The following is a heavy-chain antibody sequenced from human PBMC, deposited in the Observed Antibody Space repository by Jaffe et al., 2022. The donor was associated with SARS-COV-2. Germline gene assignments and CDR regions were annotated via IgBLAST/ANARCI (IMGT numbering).Heavy chain of an antibody. V-gene: IGHV2-5*02. CDR2: IYWDDDK. CDR1: GFSLSTSGVG. D-gene: IGHD2-15*01. J-gene: IGHJ5*02. CDR3: AHIMGPTRAHCSGGSCYSGWFDP. Sequence: QITLKESGPTLVKPTQTLTLTCTFSGFSLSTSGVGVGWIRQPPGKALEWLALIYWDDDKRYSPSLKSRLTITKDTSKNQVVLTMTNMDPVDTATYYCAHIMGPTRAHCSGGSCYSGWFDPWGQGTLVTVSS.